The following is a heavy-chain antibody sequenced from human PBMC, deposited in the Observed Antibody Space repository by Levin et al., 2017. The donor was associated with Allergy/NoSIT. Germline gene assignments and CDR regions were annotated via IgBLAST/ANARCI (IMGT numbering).Heavy chain of an antibody. D-gene: IGHD3-10*01. Sequence: SETLSLTCTVSGGSISSGDYYWSWIRQPPGKGLEWIGYIYYSGSTYYNPSLKSRVTISVDTSKNQFSLKLSSVTAADTAVYYCARRITMVRGVIGGTDAFDIWGQGTMVTVSS. J-gene: IGHJ3*02. CDR1: GGSISSGDYY. CDR3: ARRITMVRGVIGGTDAFDI. CDR2: IYYSGST. V-gene: IGHV4-30-4*01.